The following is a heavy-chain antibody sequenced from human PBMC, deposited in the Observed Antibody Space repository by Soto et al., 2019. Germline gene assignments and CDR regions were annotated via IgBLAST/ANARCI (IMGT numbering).Heavy chain of an antibody. V-gene: IGHV3-21*01. Sequence: GGSLRLSCAASGFTFSSYSMNWVRQAPGKGLEWVSSISSSSSYIYYADSVKGRFTISRDNAKNSLHLQMNSLRAEDTAVYYCATSLGYDSSGYPAWAPGYWGQGTLVTVSS. CDR3: ATSLGYDSSGYPAWAPGY. CDR1: GFTFSSYS. CDR2: ISSSSSYI. J-gene: IGHJ4*02. D-gene: IGHD3-22*01.